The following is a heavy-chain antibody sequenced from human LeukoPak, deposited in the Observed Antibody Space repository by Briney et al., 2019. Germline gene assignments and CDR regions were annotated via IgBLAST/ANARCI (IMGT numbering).Heavy chain of an antibody. J-gene: IGHJ4*02. Sequence: SETLSLTCSVSGGSVSSKVYSWVWIRQPPGQGLEWIGSLYYGGSASYNPSLKSRVTISMDTPKNHFSLKLSSVTAADTAVYYCARQPYYYDSSGYYYGYFDYWGQGTLVTVSS. CDR1: GGSVSSKVYS. CDR2: LYYGGSA. V-gene: IGHV4-39*01. CDR3: ARQPYYYDSSGYYYGYFDY. D-gene: IGHD3-22*01.